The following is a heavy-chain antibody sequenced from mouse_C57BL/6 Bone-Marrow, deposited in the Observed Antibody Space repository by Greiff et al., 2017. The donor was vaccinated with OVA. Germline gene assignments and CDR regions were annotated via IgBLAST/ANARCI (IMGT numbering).Heavy chain of an antibody. Sequence: VQLQQSGPELVKPGASVKISCKASGYTFTDYYMNWVKQSHGKSLEWIGDINPNNGGTSYNQKFKGKATLTVDKSSSTAYMELRSLTSEDSAVYYCATKGAFYYPWGQGTLVTVSA. CDR1: GYTFTDYY. D-gene: IGHD1-1*01. J-gene: IGHJ3*01. CDR2: INPNNGGT. CDR3: ATKGAFYYP. V-gene: IGHV1-26*01.